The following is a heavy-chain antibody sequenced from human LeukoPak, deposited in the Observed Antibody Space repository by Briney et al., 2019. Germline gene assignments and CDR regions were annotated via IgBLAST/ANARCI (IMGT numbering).Heavy chain of an antibody. D-gene: IGHD1-26*01. CDR2: IYSGGST. J-gene: IGHJ4*02. CDR3: AREGSGTSGLDY. CDR1: GFTVSSNY. V-gene: IGHV3-66*01. Sequence: GGSLRLSCAASGFTVSSNYMSWVRQAPGKGLEWVSVIYSGGSTYYADSVKGRFTISRDNSKNTLYLQMNSLRAEDTAVYYCAREGSGTSGLDYWGQGTLVTVSS.